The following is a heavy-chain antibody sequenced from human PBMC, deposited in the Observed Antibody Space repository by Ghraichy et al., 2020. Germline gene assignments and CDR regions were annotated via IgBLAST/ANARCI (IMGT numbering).Heavy chain of an antibody. D-gene: IGHD3-3*01. CDR3: ASTYYDFWSGSSGYTMDV. V-gene: IGHV4-4*07. J-gene: IGHJ6*02. CDR1: GASIRSYY. CDR2: IYTSGSI. Sequence: ESLNISCTVSGASIRSYYWSWIRQPAGKGLEWIGRIYTSGSINYNPSLKSRVTMSLDTSKNQFSLKLSSVTAADTAVYYCASTYYDFWSGSSGYTMDVWSQGTTVIVSS.